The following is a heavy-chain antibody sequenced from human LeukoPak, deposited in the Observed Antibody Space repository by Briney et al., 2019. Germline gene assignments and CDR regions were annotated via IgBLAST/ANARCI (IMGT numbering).Heavy chain of an antibody. V-gene: IGHV3-11*01. CDR1: GFTFSDYY. CDR2: ISSSGSTI. D-gene: IGHD6-13*01. Sequence: GGSLRLSCAASGFTFSDYYMSWIRQAPGKGLERVSYISSSGSTIYYADSVKGRFTISRDNAKNSLYLQMNSLRAEDTAVYYCASCSSFDAFDIWGQGTMVTVSS. J-gene: IGHJ3*02. CDR3: ASCSSFDAFDI.